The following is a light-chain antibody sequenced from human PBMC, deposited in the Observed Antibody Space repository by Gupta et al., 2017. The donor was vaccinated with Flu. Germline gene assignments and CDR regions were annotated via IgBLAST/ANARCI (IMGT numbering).Light chain of an antibody. Sequence: TQSPSTLSASVGDRVTITCRASQSISSWLAWYQQKPGKAPKLLIYKASSLESGVPSRFSGSGSGTEFTLTISSLQPDDFATYYCQQYNSYSLFTFGPGTKVDIK. CDR2: KAS. CDR1: QSISSW. CDR3: QQYNSYSLFT. V-gene: IGKV1-5*03. J-gene: IGKJ3*01.